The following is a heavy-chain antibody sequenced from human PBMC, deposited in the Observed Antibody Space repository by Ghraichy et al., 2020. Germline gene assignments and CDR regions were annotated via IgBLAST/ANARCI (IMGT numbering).Heavy chain of an antibody. CDR2: IWYDGSNK. CDR1: GFTFSSYG. Sequence: GGSLRLSCAASGFTFSSYGMHWVRQAPGKGLEWVAVIWYDGSNKYYADSVKGRFTISRDNSKNTLYLQMNSLRAEDTAVYYCARDQDNYYDSSGYPDYWGQGTLVTVSS. CDR3: ARDQDNYYDSSGYPDY. V-gene: IGHV3-33*08. D-gene: IGHD3-22*01. J-gene: IGHJ4*02.